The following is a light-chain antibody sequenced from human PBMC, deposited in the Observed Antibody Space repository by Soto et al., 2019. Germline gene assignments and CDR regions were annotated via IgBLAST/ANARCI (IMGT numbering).Light chain of an antibody. J-gene: IGKJ1*01. CDR3: TQRIAWPWT. Sequence: IVMTQSPATLSLSPGERATLSCRASQNIENYLAWYQQKPGQAPRLLIYDTSNQTTGIPARFSGSGSGTDFTLTISSLKSEDCAVCYCTQRIAWPWTSGQGTKVEIK. CDR1: QNIENY. CDR2: DTS. V-gene: IGKV3-11*01.